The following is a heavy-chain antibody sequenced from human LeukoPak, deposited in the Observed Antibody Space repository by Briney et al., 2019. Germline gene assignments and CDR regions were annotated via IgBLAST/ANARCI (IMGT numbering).Heavy chain of an antibody. V-gene: IGHV3-43*02. J-gene: IGHJ4*02. CDR3: AKDYY. CDR2: IRADGITT. Sequence: GGSLRLSCAASGFTVSTNYMSWVRQAPGKGLEWVSLIRADGITTYYADSVKGRFTISRDSSKNSLYLQMNSLRTEDSALYYCAKDYYWGQGTLVTVSS. CDR1: GFTVSTNY.